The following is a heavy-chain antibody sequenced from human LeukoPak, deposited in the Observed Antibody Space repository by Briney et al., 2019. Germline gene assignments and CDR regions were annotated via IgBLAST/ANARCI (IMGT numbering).Heavy chain of an antibody. CDR3: ARGLRFLEWLPYYYYYYMDV. CDR1: GGSISSSSYY. V-gene: IGHV4-39*01. Sequence: SETLSLTCTVSGGSISSSSYYWGWIRQPPGKGLEWIGSIYYSGSTYYNPSLKSRVTISVDTSKNQFSLKLSSVTAADTAVYYCARGLRFLEWLPYYYYYYMDVWDKGTTVTVSS. J-gene: IGHJ6*03. CDR2: IYYSGST. D-gene: IGHD3-3*01.